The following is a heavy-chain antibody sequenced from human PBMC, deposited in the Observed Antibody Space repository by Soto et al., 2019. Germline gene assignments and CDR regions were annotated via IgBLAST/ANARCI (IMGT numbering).Heavy chain of an antibody. CDR1: GADINTYS. CDR2: IYTSASI. Sequence: SETLSLTCSVSGADINTYSWTWIRQPAGKGLEWIGRIYTSASINYNPSLKGRVTLSVDTSTNQVSLRLASVTAADTAIYYCARDREAGYNFYYGMDVWGQGTLVTVSS. J-gene: IGHJ6*02. CDR3: ARDREAGYNFYYGMDV. D-gene: IGHD6-19*01. V-gene: IGHV4-4*07.